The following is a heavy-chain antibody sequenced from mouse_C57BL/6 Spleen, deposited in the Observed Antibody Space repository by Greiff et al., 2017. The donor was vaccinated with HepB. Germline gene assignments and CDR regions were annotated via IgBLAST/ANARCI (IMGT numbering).Heavy chain of an antibody. D-gene: IGHD1-1*01. CDR3: ARQYVSTPGFAY. V-gene: IGHV2-6-1*01. CDR2: IWSDGST. J-gene: IGHJ3*01. CDR1: GFSLTSYG. Sequence: QVQLQQSGPGLVAPSQSLSITCTVSGFSLTSYGVHWVRQPPGKGLEWLVVIWSDGSTTYNSALKSRLSISKDNSKSQVFLKMNSLQTDDTAVYYCARQYVSTPGFAYWGQGTLVTVSA.